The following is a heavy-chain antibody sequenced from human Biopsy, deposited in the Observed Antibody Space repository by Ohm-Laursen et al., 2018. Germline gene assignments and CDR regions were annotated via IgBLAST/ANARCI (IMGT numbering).Heavy chain of an antibody. CDR2: IYSGDRP. D-gene: IGHD6-6*01. CDR1: GFTVSSNY. V-gene: IGHV3-53*01. Sequence: SLRLSCTASGFTVSSNYVSWVRQAPGMGLEWVSVIYSGDRPYYRESVRGRFTISRDNSKNTLYLQMNSLRADDTAVYYCARNKPGSSSGSDFDYWGQGTLVTVS. J-gene: IGHJ4*02. CDR3: ARNKPGSSSGSDFDY.